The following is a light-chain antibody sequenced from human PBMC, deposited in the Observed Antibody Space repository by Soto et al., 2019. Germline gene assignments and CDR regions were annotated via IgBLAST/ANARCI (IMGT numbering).Light chain of an antibody. CDR3: QQRNNWPRST. CDR2: DAS. J-gene: IGKJ5*01. V-gene: IGKV3-11*01. Sequence: EIVLTQSPANLSLYPGERATLSCRASQSVWTYLAWYQQKRGQAPRLLMYDASNRASGAPARFSGSGSGTDFTLTISSLEPEDFAVYYCQQRNNWPRSTFGQGTRLEIK. CDR1: QSVWTY.